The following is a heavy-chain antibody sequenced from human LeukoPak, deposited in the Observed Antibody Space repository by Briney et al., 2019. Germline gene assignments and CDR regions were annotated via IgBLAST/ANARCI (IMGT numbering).Heavy chain of an antibody. V-gene: IGHV3-11*04. CDR3: AKLPSAVTILHDAFGI. J-gene: IGHJ3*02. D-gene: IGHD4-17*01. CDR1: GFTFSDYY. Sequence: GGSLRLSCAASGFTFSDYYMSWIRQAPGKGLEWVSYISSSGSTIYYADSVKGRFTISRDNAKYSLYLQMNSLRAEDTAVYYCAKLPSAVTILHDAFGIWGKGTMVTVSS. CDR2: ISSSGSTI.